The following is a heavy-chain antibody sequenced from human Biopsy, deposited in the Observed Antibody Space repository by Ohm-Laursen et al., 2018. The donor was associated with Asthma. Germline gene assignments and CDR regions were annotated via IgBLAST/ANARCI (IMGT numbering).Heavy chain of an antibody. D-gene: IGHD3-22*01. CDR1: GFAVSRDY. CDR3: ARGDSSNWSHYYFDY. CDR2: IYSSGTS. V-gene: IGHV3-53*01. Sequence: SLRLSCAAPGFAVSRDYMFWVRQAPGKGLEWVSVIYSSGTSHTADSVRGRFTISRDYSKNTLHLQMHSLRAEDTAVYYCARGDSSNWSHYYFDYWGQGTLVTVSS. J-gene: IGHJ4*02.